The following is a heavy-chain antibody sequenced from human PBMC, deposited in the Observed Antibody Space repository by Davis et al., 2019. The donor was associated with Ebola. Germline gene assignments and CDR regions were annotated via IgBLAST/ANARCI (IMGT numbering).Heavy chain of an antibody. CDR1: GYTFTSYA. J-gene: IGHJ5*02. D-gene: IGHD1-14*01. Sequence: AASVKVSCKASGYTFTSYAMNWVRQAPGQGLEWMGWINTYDGNTNYAQKVQDRVTMTADTSTTTVYMELSSLRSEDTAVYYCARDSEGFDPWGQGTLVTVSS. CDR2: INTYDGNT. CDR3: ARDSEGFDP. V-gene: IGHV1-18*01.